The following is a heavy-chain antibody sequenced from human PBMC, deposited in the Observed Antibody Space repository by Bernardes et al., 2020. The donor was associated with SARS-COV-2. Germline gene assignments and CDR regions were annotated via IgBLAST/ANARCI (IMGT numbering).Heavy chain of an antibody. CDR1: GYTFTSYG. D-gene: IGHD6-13*01. Sequence: ASVKVSCKASGYTFTSYGISWVRQAPGQGLEWMGWISAYNGNTNYAQKLQGRVTMTKDTSTSTAYMDLRSLRSDDTAVYYCARDHSSSCGFDPWCQETLVTVSS. CDR2: ISAYNGNT. V-gene: IGHV1-18*01. CDR3: ARDHSSSCGFDP. J-gene: IGHJ5*02.